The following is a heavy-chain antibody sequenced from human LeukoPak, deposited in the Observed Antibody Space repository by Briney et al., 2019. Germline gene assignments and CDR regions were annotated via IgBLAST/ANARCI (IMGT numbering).Heavy chain of an antibody. V-gene: IGHV3-33*01. CDR1: GFTFSSYG. CDR2: IWYDGSNK. Sequence: PGRSLRLPWAASGFTFSSYGMHWFRQAPGKGLEWVAVIWYDGSNKDYADSVKGRLTISRDNSKNTLYLQMNSMRAEDTAVYYCARDLDYYGSGSYYNANSPFDYWGQGSLVTVSS. CDR3: ARDLDYYGSGSYYNANSPFDY. D-gene: IGHD3-10*01. J-gene: IGHJ4*02.